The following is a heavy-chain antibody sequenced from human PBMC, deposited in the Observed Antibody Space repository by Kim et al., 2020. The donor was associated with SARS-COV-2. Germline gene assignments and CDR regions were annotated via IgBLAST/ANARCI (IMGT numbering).Heavy chain of an antibody. CDR2: IYHSGST. V-gene: IGHV4-30-2*01. Sequence: SETLSLTCAVSGGSISSGGYSWSWIRQPPGKGLEWIGYIYHSGSTYYNPSLKSRVTISVDRSKNQFSLKLSSVTAADTAVYYCASIHIAAANYWGQGTLVTVSS. J-gene: IGHJ4*02. D-gene: IGHD6-13*01. CDR1: GGSISSGGYS. CDR3: ASIHIAAANY.